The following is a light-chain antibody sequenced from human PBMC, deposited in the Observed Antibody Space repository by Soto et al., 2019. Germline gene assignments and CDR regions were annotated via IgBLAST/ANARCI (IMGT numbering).Light chain of an antibody. CDR3: CSYAGTSTWI. CDR1: SNNVGGYNY. J-gene: IGLJ2*01. V-gene: IGLV2-11*01. CDR2: DVT. Sequence: QSVLTQPRSVSGSPGQSVTISCTGASNNVGGYNYVSWYQHHPGKVPQLIIYDVTKRPSGVPDRFSGSKSGNTASLTISGLQVEDEADYYCCSYAGTSTWIVGGGTKLTV.